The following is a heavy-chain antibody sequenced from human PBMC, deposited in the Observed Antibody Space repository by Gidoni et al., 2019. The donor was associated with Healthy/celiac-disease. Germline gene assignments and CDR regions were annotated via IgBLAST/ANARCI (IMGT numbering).Heavy chain of an antibody. CDR1: GYTFTGYY. D-gene: IGHD2-2*02. CDR2: NNPNSGGT. CDR3: ARGVVVPAAIGSHYYYGMDV. Sequence: VQLLQSGAAVKKPEASVQVSCTASGYTFTGYYMHWLRQAPGQVLEWMGWNNPNSGGTNYAQKFQGWVTMTRDTSSSTAYVELSRLRSDDTAVYYCARGVVVPAAIGSHYYYGMDVWGQGTTVTVSS. V-gene: IGHV1-2*04. J-gene: IGHJ6*02.